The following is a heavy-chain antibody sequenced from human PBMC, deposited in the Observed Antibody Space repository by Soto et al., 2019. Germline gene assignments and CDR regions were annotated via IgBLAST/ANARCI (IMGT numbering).Heavy chain of an antibody. V-gene: IGHV1-46*03. D-gene: IGHD3-3*01. J-gene: IGHJ3*02. Sequence: GASVKVSCKASGYTFTSYYMHWVRQAPGQGLEWKGIINPSGGSTSYAQKFQGRVTMTRDTSTSTVYMELSSLRSEDTAVYYCAREIGVTIFGVVIGGAFDIWGQGTMVTVSS. CDR1: GYTFTSYY. CDR2: INPSGGST. CDR3: AREIGVTIFGVVIGGAFDI.